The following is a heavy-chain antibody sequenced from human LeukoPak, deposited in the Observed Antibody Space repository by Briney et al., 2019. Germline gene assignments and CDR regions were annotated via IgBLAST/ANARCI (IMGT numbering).Heavy chain of an antibody. J-gene: IGHJ4*02. Sequence: SETLSLTCTVSGGSISSYYWSWIRQPPGKGLEWIGSIYYSGSTYYNPSLKSRVTISVDTSKNQFSLKLSSVTAADTAVYYCARDPQLNVLPFDYWGQGTLVTVSS. CDR1: GGSISSYY. D-gene: IGHD1-1*01. CDR3: ARDPQLNVLPFDY. CDR2: IYYSGST. V-gene: IGHV4-59*12.